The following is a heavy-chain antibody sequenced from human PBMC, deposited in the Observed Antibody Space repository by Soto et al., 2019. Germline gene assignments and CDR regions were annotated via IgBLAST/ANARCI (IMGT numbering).Heavy chain of an antibody. Sequence: GGSLRLSCAASGFTFSSYTMSWVRQAPGKGLGWVSAISGSGGSTYYADSVKGRFTISRDNSKNTLHLQMNSLRAEDTAVYYCAKDIAQYYDILTGYENPQFDYWGRGTLVTVSS. CDR2: ISGSGGST. D-gene: IGHD3-9*01. CDR3: AKDIAQYYDILTGYENPQFDY. V-gene: IGHV3-23*01. J-gene: IGHJ4*02. CDR1: GFTFSSYT.